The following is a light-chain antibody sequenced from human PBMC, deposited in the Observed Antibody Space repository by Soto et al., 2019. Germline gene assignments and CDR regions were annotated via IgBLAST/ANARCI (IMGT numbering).Light chain of an antibody. Sequence: QSVLTQPASVSESPGQSITISCTGTSSDVGGYNYVSWYQQHPGKAPKLMIYDVSNRPSGVSNRFSGSKSGNTASLTISGLQAEDEADYYCSSYTSTNVVFGGGTKLTVL. J-gene: IGLJ2*01. CDR1: SSDVGGYNY. CDR2: DVS. CDR3: SSYTSTNVV. V-gene: IGLV2-14*01.